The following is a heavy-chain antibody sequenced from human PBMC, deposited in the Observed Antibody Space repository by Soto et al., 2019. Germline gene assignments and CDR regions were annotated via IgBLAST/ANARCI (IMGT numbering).Heavy chain of an antibody. D-gene: IGHD4-17*01. V-gene: IGHV3-21*01. CDR3: ARDLYGDYAFDY. J-gene: IGHJ4*02. CDR2: ISGSSSYI. CDR1: GFTFTTYT. Sequence: EVQLVESGGGLVKPGGSLRLSCAASGFTFTTYTMNWVRQAPGKGLEWVSSISGSSSYIYYADSVKGRFTISRDNATNSLLLQMISLRAEDTAVYYCARDLYGDYAFDYWGQGTLVTVSS.